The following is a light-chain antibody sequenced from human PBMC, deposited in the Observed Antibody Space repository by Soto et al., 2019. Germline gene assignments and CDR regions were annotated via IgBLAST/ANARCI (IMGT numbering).Light chain of an antibody. CDR2: DAS. Sequence: EIVLTQSPATLSLSPGEGATLSCRASQSVSSYLAWYQQKPGQAPRLLIYDASSRATGIPARFGGSGSGTDFTLTISRLEPEDFAVYYCQQYGSSPRTFGQGTKVDIK. J-gene: IGKJ1*01. V-gene: IGKV3-20*01. CDR3: QQYGSSPRT. CDR1: QSVSSY.